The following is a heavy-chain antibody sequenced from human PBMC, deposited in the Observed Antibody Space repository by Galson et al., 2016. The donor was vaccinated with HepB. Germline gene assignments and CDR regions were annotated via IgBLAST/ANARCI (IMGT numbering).Heavy chain of an antibody. V-gene: IGHV3-11*05. CDR1: GFTFSDYY. Sequence: SLRLSCAASGFTFSDYYMSWVRQAPGKGLEWVSYISGSSAYTNYADSVKGPVTISTDNAQKSLYLQLYSPRAEDTAVYYCAREGGGNSYAGNAFDIWGQGTMLTVSS. J-gene: IGHJ3*02. CDR2: ISGSSAYT. D-gene: IGHD4-23*01. CDR3: AREGGGNSYAGNAFDI.